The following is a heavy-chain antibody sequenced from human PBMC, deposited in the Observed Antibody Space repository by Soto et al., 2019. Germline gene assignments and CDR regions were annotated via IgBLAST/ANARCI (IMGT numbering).Heavy chain of an antibody. CDR2: ITDNGGDA. CDR3: ARGSTESYPGSRIFDF. Sequence: GGSLRLSCVASGLTFGSRAMSWVRQAPGEGLQWVATITDNGGDAKYADSVRGRFVISRGNSKKTLYLQMTSLTAEDSAMYFCARGSTESYPGSRIFDFWGRGTLVTVSS. V-gene: IGHV3-23*01. CDR1: GLTFGSRA. J-gene: IGHJ4*02. D-gene: IGHD3-10*01.